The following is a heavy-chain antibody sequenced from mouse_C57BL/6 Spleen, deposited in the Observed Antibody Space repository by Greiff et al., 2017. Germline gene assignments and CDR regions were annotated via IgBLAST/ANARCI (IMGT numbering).Heavy chain of an antibody. CDR2: ISSGCSTI. CDR3: ARLGRDPSDYFDV. D-gene: IGHD3-2*02. CDR1: GSTFSDYG. V-gene: IGHV5-17*01. J-gene: IGHJ1*03. Sequence: VQVVESGGGLVKPGGSLKLSCAASGSTFSDYGMHWVRQAPEKGLEWVAYISSGCSTIYYADTVKGRFTISRDNAKNTLFLQMTSLRSEDTAIYYCARLGRDPSDYFDVWSRGTKVTVS.